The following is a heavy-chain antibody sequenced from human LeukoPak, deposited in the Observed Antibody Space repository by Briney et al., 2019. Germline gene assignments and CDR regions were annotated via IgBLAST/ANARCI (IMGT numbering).Heavy chain of an antibody. Sequence: GGSLRLSCAASGFTVSDHFMSWVRQAPGKGLEWVSVIYSGGSTYYAGSVKGRFTISRDNSKNTLYLQMNSLRAEDTAVYYCTRDLAYSSQHWGLGTLVTVSS. CDR2: IYSGGST. D-gene: IGHD6-13*01. J-gene: IGHJ4*02. CDR1: GFTVSDHF. CDR3: TRDLAYSSQH. V-gene: IGHV3-66*01.